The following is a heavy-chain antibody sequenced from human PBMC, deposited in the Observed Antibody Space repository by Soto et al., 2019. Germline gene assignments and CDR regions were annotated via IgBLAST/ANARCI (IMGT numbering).Heavy chain of an antibody. CDR2: IIVSHGRP. D-gene: IGHD3-3*01. CDR1: GYTFTSHT. V-gene: IGHV1-3*01. CDR3: AREPEDGVPGDF. Sequence: QVQLAQSGAEVKEPGASVKVSCKASGYTFTSHTIHWARQAPGQGLEWMGWIIVSHGRPRIAPHFQGRVTLTTDTSATTAYMELNSLTSEDTAVYFCAREPEDGVPGDFWGQGTLVVVSS. J-gene: IGHJ4*02.